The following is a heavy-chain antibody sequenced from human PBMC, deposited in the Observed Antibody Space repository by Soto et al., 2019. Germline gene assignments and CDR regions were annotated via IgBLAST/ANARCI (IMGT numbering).Heavy chain of an antibody. D-gene: IGHD2-15*01. CDR1: GFTFSGSA. CDR2: IRSKANSYAT. Sequence: GGSLRLSCAASGFTFSGSAMHWVRQASGKGLEWVGRIRSKANSYATAYAASVKGRFTISRDDSKNTAYLQMNSLKTEDTAVYYCTVSTYCSGGSCYEVSNWFDPWGQGTLVTVSS. CDR3: TVSTYCSGGSCYEVSNWFDP. J-gene: IGHJ5*02. V-gene: IGHV3-73*01.